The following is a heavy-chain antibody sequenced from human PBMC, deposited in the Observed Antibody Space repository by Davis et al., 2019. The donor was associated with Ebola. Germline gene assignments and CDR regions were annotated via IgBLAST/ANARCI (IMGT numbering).Heavy chain of an antibody. Sequence: AASVKVSCKASGYTFTSYGISWVRQAPGQGLEWMGWLSAYNGNTNYAQKLQGRVTMTTDTSTSTAYMELRSLRSDDTAVYYCARDITMVQGGWLDPWGQGTLVTVSS. CDR3: ARDITMVQGGWLDP. CDR1: GYTFTSYG. CDR2: LSAYNGNT. V-gene: IGHV1-18*01. J-gene: IGHJ5*02. D-gene: IGHD3-10*01.